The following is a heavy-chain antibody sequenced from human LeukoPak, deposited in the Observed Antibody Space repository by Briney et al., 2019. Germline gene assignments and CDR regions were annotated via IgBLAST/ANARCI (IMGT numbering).Heavy chain of an antibody. J-gene: IGHJ4*02. CDR3: ARALAHRH. Sequence: SETLSLTCAVYGGSFSDYYWSWIRQPPGKGLQWIGEINHSGSTNYNPSLKSGVTISVDTSKNQFSLKLSSVTAADTAVYYCARALAHRHWGQGTLVTVSS. D-gene: IGHD3-16*02. CDR1: GGSFSDYY. CDR2: INHSGST. V-gene: IGHV4-34*01.